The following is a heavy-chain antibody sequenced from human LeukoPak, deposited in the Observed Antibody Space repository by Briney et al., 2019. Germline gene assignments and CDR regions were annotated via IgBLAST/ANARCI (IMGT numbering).Heavy chain of an antibody. CDR2: TYYRSKWYN. CDR3: AREAGSSGWYRDWFDP. V-gene: IGHV6-1*01. J-gene: IGHJ5*02. D-gene: IGHD6-19*01. CDR1: GDSVSSNSAA. Sequence: SQTLPLTCAISGDSVSSNSAAWNWIRQSPSRGLEWLGRTYYRSKWYNDYAVSVKSRITINPDTSKNQFSLQLNSVTPEDTAVYYCAREAGSSGWYRDWFDPWGQGTLVTVSS.